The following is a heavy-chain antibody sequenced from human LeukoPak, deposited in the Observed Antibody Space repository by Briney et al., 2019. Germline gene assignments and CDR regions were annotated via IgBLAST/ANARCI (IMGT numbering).Heavy chain of an antibody. J-gene: IGHJ6*02. V-gene: IGHV3-30*18. CDR2: ISYDGSNK. D-gene: IGHD6-13*01. Sequence: PGRSLRLSCAASGFTFSSYGMHWVRQAPGKGLEWVAVISYDGSNKYYADSVKGRFTISRDNSKNTLYLQMNSLRAEDTAVYYCAKDPGSSWYPYYYYGMDVWGQGTTVTVSS. CDR1: GFTFSSYG. CDR3: AKDPGSSWYPYYYYGMDV.